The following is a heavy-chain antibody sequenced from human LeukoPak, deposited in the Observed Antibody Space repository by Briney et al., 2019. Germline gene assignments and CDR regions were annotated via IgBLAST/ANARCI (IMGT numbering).Heavy chain of an antibody. V-gene: IGHV3-23*01. CDR3: AKDSGSSSSRLRFED. CDR2: ISGSGSTT. Sequence: GGSLRLSCAASGFTFSTYAMSWVRQAPGKGLEWVSAISGSGSTTYYADSVKGRFTISRDNSKNTLFLQMNSLRPEATAVYYCAKDSGSSSSRLRFEDWGQGTLVTVSS. CDR1: GFTFSTYA. D-gene: IGHD6-13*01. J-gene: IGHJ4*02.